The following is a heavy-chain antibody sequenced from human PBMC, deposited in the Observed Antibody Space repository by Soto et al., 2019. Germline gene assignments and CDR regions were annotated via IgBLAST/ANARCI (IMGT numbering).Heavy chain of an antibody. Sequence: SETLSLTCAVYGGSFSGYYWSWIRQPPGKGLEWIGEINHSGSTNYNPSLKSRVTISVDTSKNQFSLKLSSVTAADTAVYYCGSSHYYYYYGMDVWGQGTTVTVSS. CDR3: GSSHYYYYYGMDV. V-gene: IGHV4-34*01. J-gene: IGHJ6*02. CDR1: GGSFSGYY. CDR2: INHSGST.